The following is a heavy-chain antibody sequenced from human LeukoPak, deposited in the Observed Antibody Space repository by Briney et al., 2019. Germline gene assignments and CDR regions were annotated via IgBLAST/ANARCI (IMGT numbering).Heavy chain of an antibody. Sequence: ASVKVSCKASGYSFTGYFNHWVRQAPGQGLEWMGCIDPNSGDTKYAQKFQGRVSMPRDTSTRTAYMEVSRLRSDETVVYFWARSGSSGYSLDYWGQGTLVTVSS. CDR1: GYSFTGYF. CDR3: ARSGSSGYSLDY. CDR2: IDPNSGDT. D-gene: IGHD3-22*01. V-gene: IGHV1-2*02. J-gene: IGHJ4*02.